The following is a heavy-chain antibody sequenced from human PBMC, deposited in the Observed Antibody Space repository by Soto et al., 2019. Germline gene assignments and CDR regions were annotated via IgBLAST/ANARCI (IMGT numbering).Heavy chain of an antibody. J-gene: IGHJ4*02. CDR1: GFTFSSYG. Sequence: QVQLVESGGGVVQPGRSLRLSCAASGFTFSSYGMHWVRQAPGKGLEWVAVISYDGSNKYYADSVKGRFTISRDNSKNTLYPQMNSLRAEDTAVYYCAKDPGRKVNAVGDWGQGTLVTVSS. D-gene: IGHD1-1*01. CDR3: AKDPGRKVNAVGD. V-gene: IGHV3-30*18. CDR2: ISYDGSNK.